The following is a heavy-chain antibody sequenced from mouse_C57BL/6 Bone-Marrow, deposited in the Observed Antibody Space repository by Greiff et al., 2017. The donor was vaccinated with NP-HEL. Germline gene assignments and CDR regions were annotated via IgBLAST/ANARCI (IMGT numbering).Heavy chain of an antibody. V-gene: IGHV1-18*01. CDR3: ARNYGSSFRVDY. Sequence: VQLKESGPELVKPGASVKIPCKASGYTFTDYNMDWVKQSHGKSLEWIGDINPNNGGTIYNQKFKGKATLTVDKSSSTAYMELRSLTSEDTAVYYCARNYGSSFRVDYWGQGTSVTVSS. D-gene: IGHD1-1*01. CDR2: INPNNGGT. J-gene: IGHJ4*01. CDR1: GYTFTDYN.